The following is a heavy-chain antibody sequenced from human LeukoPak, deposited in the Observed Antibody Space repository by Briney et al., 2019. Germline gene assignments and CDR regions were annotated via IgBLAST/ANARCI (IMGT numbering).Heavy chain of an antibody. CDR1: GYTFTGYY. J-gene: IGHJ4*02. V-gene: IGHV1-2*02. CDR2: INPNSGGT. CDR3: AREDLEMGPLFDY. D-gene: IGHD5-24*01. Sequence: ASVKVSCKASGYTFTGYYMHWVRQAPGQGLEWMGWINPNSGGTNYAQKFQGRVTMTRDTSISTAYMELSRLRSDDTAVYYCAREDLEMGPLFDYWGQGTLVTVSS.